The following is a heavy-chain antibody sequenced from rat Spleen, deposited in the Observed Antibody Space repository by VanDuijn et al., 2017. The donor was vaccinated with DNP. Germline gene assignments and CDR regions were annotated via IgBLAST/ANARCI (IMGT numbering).Heavy chain of an antibody. CDR3: VSTYLY. V-gene: IGHV2-27*01. CDR2: VQSDGNT. CDR1: GFSLTNYH. J-gene: IGHJ2*01. Sequence: QVQLKESGPGLVQPSQTLSLTCTVSGFSLTNYHVDWVRQPPGKGLEWMGRVQSDGNTDYNLVLKSRLSISRDTSKSQVFLKMNSVQTEDTAMYFCVSTYLYWGQGVMVTVSS. D-gene: IGHD1-2*01.